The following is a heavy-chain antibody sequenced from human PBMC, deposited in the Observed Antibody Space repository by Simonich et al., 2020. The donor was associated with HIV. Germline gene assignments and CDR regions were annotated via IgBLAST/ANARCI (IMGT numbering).Heavy chain of an antibody. CDR3: ARVRSYGDYGERWFDP. J-gene: IGHJ5*02. CDR2: ISSSGITI. CDR1: GFTFSSYE. V-gene: IGHV3-48*03. Sequence: EVQLVESGGGLVQSGGSLRLSCAASGFTFSSYEMNWVRHAPGKGREWVSYISSSGITIYYADSVKGRLAISRDNAKNSLYLKMNSLRVEDTAVYFCARVRSYGDYGERWFDPWGQGTLVTVSS. D-gene: IGHD4-17*01.